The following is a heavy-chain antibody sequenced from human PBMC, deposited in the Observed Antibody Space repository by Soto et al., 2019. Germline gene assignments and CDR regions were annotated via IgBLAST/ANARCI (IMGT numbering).Heavy chain of an antibody. Sequence: ASVKVSCKASGYTFTSYGISWVRQAPGQGLEWMGWISAYNGNTNYAQKLQGRVTMTTDTSTSTAYMELRSLRSDDTAVYYCARSPVRDFWSGYVFDYWGQGTLVTVSS. V-gene: IGHV1-18*01. CDR2: ISAYNGNT. D-gene: IGHD3-3*01. CDR1: GYTFTSYG. J-gene: IGHJ4*02. CDR3: ARSPVRDFWSGYVFDY.